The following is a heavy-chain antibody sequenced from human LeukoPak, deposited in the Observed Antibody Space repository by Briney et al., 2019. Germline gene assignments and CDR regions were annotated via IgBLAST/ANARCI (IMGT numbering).Heavy chain of an antibody. CDR2: IDPSDSYT. CDR3: ARQTVTTDGMDV. CDR1: GYSFTSYW. Sequence: GESLQISCQGSGYSFTSYWISWVRQMPGKGLEWMGRIDPSDSYTNYSPSFQGHVTISADKSISTAYLQWSSLKASDTAMYYCARQTVTTDGMDVWGKGTTVTVSS. D-gene: IGHD4-17*01. V-gene: IGHV5-10-1*01. J-gene: IGHJ6*04.